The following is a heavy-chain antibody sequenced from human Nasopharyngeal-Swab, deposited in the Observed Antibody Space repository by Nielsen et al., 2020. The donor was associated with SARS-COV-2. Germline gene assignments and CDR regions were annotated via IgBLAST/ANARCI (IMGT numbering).Heavy chain of an antibody. CDR2: IKSKTDGGTT. V-gene: IGHV3-15*01. J-gene: IGHJ5*02. CDR1: GFTFSNAW. Sequence: GESLKISCAASGFTFSNAWMSWVRQAPGKGLEWVGRIKSKTDGGTTDYAAPVKGRFTISRDDSKNTLYLQMNSLKTEDTAVYYCAKDIANWNDEWGWFDPWGQGTLVTVSS. D-gene: IGHD1-1*01. CDR3: AKDIANWNDEWGWFDP.